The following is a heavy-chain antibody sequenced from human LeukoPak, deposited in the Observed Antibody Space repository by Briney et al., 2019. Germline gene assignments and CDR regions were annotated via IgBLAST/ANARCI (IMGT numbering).Heavy chain of an antibody. D-gene: IGHD3-3*01. J-gene: IGHJ4*02. CDR1: GFTFSSYE. Sequence: GGSLRLSCAASGFTFSSYEMNWVRQAPGKGLEWVSYISSSGSTIYYADSVKGRFAISRDNAKNSLYLQMNSLRAEDTAVYYCASSYDFWSGYYSFDYWGQGTLVTVSS. CDR3: ASSYDFWSGYYSFDY. CDR2: ISSSGSTI. V-gene: IGHV3-48*03.